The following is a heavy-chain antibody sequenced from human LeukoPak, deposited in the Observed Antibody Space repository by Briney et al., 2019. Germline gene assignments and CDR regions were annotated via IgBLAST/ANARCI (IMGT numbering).Heavy chain of an antibody. V-gene: IGHV3-48*01. CDR2: ISSSSSTM. CDR3: AKESKRELLRIWSESYFDY. Sequence: PGGSLRLSCAASGFIFSSYSMNWVRQAPGKGLEWVSYISSSSSTMYYADSVKGRFTISRDNSKNTLYLQMNSLRAEDTAVYYCAKESKRELLRIWSESYFDYWGQGTLVTVSS. D-gene: IGHD1-26*01. CDR1: GFIFSSYS. J-gene: IGHJ4*02.